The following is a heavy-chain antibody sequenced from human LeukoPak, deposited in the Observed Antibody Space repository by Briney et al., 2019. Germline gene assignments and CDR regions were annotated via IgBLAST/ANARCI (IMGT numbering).Heavy chain of an antibody. V-gene: IGHV3-33*06. CDR1: GFTFSSYG. Sequence: GGSLRLSCAASGFTFSSYGMHWVRQAPGKGLEWVAVIWYDGSNKYYADSVKGRFTISRDNSKNTLYLQMNSLRAEDTAVYYCAKECSSTSCSDPECGVVNYYYYMDVWGKGTTVTVSS. CDR2: IWYDGSNK. CDR3: AKECSSTSCSDPECGVVNYYYYMDV. J-gene: IGHJ6*03. D-gene: IGHD2-2*01.